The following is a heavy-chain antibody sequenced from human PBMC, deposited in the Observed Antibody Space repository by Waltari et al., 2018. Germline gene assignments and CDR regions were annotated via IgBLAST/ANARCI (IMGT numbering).Heavy chain of an antibody. CDR3: ARGGSGWYPTEDY. D-gene: IGHD6-19*01. CDR2: INHSRST. J-gene: IGHJ4*02. V-gene: IGHV4-34*01. CDR1: GGSFSGYY. Sequence: QVQLQQWGAGLLKPSETLSLTCAVYGGSFSGYYWSWIRQPPGKGLEWIGEINHSRSTNYNTSPKSRVTISVDTSKNQFSLKLSSVTAADTAVYYFARGGSGWYPTEDYWGQGTLVTVSS.